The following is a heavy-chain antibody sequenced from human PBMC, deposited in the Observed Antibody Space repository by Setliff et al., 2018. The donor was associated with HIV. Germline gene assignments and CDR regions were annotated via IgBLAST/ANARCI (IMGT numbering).Heavy chain of an antibody. CDR2: IFYSGTT. CDR3: GWRQKGAWFDP. J-gene: IGHJ5*02. CDR1: GAPRSSYY. V-gene: IGHV4-59*12. D-gene: IGHD1-26*01. Sequence: SETLSLTCTVSGAPRSSYYLNWIRQPPGKRLEWIGYIFYSGTTNYNPSLKSRVTMSVDASKNQFSLNLSSVTAADTAVYSSGWRQKGAWFDPWGQGTLVTVSS.